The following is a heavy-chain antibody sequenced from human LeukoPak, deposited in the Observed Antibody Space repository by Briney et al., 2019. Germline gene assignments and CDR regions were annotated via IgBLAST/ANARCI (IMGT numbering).Heavy chain of an antibody. CDR3: ARDSRPSYDSSGYYYPGDY. J-gene: IGHJ4*02. CDR2: INPSGGST. CDR1: GYTFTSYY. D-gene: IGHD3-22*01. Sequence: ASVKVSCKASGYTFTSYYMHWVRQAPRQGLEWMAIINPSGGSTNYAQKFQGRVTMTRDTSTSTVYMELSSLRSEDTAVYYCARDSRPSYDSSGYYYPGDYWGQGTLVTVSS. V-gene: IGHV1-46*01.